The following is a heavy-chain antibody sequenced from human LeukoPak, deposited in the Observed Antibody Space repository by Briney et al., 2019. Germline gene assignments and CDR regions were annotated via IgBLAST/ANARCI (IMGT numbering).Heavy chain of an antibody. J-gene: IGHJ4*02. Sequence: SQTLSLTCTVSGGSISSGGYYWSWIRQHPGKGLEWIGYIYYSGSTYYNPSLKSRVTISVDTSKNQFSLKLSSVTAADTAVYYCARGAAMALNYFDYWAREPWSPSPQ. CDR2: IYYSGST. CDR1: GGSISSGGYY. CDR3: ARGAAMALNYFDY. V-gene: IGHV4-30-4*08. D-gene: IGHD5-18*01.